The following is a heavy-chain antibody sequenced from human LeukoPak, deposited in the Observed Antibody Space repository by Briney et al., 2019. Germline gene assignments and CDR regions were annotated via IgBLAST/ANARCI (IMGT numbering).Heavy chain of an antibody. D-gene: IGHD3-22*01. CDR1: GFIFSSYA. Sequence: GGSLRLSCAASGFIFSSYAMSWVRQAPGKGLEWVSAISGSGGSTYYADSVKGRFTISRDNSKNTLYLQMNSLRAEDTAVYYCAKLGPYDSSGYLDYWGQGTLVTVSS. J-gene: IGHJ4*02. CDR2: ISGSGGST. CDR3: AKLGPYDSSGYLDY. V-gene: IGHV3-23*01.